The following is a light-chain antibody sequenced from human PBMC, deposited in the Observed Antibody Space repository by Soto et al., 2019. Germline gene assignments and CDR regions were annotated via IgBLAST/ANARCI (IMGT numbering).Light chain of an antibody. CDR1: SSNIGSNT. CDR3: AAWDDSLNGVL. Sequence: QSVLTQPPSASGTPGQRVTISCSGSSSNIGSNTVNWYQQLQGTAPKFLIYKNNQRPSGVPDRYSGSKSGTSASLAISGLQSEDEADYYCAAWDDSLNGVLFGGGTKLTVL. V-gene: IGLV1-44*01. CDR2: KNN. J-gene: IGLJ2*01.